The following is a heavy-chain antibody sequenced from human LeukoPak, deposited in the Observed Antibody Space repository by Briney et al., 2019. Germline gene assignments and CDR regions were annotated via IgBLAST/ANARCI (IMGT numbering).Heavy chain of an antibody. D-gene: IGHD6-19*01. Sequence: SVKVSCKASRGTFSRYAVTWVRQAPGQGLEWMGWIIPIFRTPTHAQKFQGRVTMNRDMSTSTVYMELSSLRPEDTAVYYCARTDSGWPQYFDYWGQGTLVTVSS. J-gene: IGHJ4*02. V-gene: IGHV1-69*05. CDR1: RGTFSRYA. CDR3: ARTDSGWPQYFDY. CDR2: IIPIFRTP.